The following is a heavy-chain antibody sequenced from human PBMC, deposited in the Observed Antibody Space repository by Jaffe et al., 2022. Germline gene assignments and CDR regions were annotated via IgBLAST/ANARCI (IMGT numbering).Heavy chain of an antibody. J-gene: IGHJ6*03. CDR1: GGSISSGSYY. Sequence: QVQLQESGPGLVKPSQTLSLTCTVSGGSISSGSYYWSWIRQPAGKGLEWIGRIYTSGSTNYNPSLKSRVTISVDTSKNQFSLKLSSVTAADTAVYYCARDRAPTYYYDRPLVYYYYMDVWGKGTTVTVSS. V-gene: IGHV4-61*02. CDR2: IYTSGST. D-gene: IGHD3-22*01. CDR3: ARDRAPTYYYDRPLVYYYYMDV.